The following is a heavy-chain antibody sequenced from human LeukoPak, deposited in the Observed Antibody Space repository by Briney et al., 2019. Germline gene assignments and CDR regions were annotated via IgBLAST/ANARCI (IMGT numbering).Heavy chain of an antibody. CDR3: VRGDVEMATISAFDI. V-gene: IGHV1-2*02. D-gene: IGHD5-24*01. CDR2: INPNSGGT. Sequence: ASVTVSCKASRYTFTGYYMHWVRQAPGQGLEWMGWINPNSGGTNYAQKFQGRVTMTRDTSISTAYMELSRLRSDDTAVYYCVRGDVEMATISAFDIWGQGTMVTVSS. J-gene: IGHJ3*02. CDR1: RYTFTGYY.